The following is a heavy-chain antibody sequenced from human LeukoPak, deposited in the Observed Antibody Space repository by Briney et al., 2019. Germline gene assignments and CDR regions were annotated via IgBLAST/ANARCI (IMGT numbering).Heavy chain of an antibody. V-gene: IGHV3-9*01. CDR1: GFTFDDYA. CDR2: ISWNSGSI. Sequence: SGGSLRLSCAASGFTFDDYAMHWVRQAPGKGLEGVSGISWNSGSIDYADSVKGRFTISRDNAKNSLYLQMNSLRAEDTALYYCAKDGGYHFDYWGQGTLVTVSS. J-gene: IGHJ4*02. CDR3: AKDGGYHFDY. D-gene: IGHD5-12*01.